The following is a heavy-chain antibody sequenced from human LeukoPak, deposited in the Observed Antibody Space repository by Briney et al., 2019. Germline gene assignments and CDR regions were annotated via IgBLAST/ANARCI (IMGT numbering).Heavy chain of an antibody. V-gene: IGHV4-39*07. Sequence: SETLSLTCTVSGGSISSSSYYWGWIRQPPGKGLEWIGSIYYSGSTNYNPSLKSRVTMSVDTSKNQFSLKLSSVTAADTAVYYCASGITKPYYFDYWGQGTLVTVSS. CDR2: IYYSGST. J-gene: IGHJ4*02. D-gene: IGHD1-20*01. CDR1: GGSISSSSYY. CDR3: ASGITKPYYFDY.